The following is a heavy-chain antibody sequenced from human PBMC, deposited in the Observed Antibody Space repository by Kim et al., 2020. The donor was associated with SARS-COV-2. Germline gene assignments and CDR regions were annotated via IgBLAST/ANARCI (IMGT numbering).Heavy chain of an antibody. CDR2: IYSGGST. D-gene: IGHD4-17*01. Sequence: GGSLRLSCAASGFTVSSNYMSWVRQAPGKGLEWVSVIYSGGSTYYADSVQGRFTISRDNSENTLYLQMNSLRAEDTAVYYCARSGDDYGDYGIDYWGQGTLVTVSS. CDR3: ARSGDDYGDYGIDY. V-gene: IGHV3-66*02. CDR1: GFTVSSNY. J-gene: IGHJ4*01.